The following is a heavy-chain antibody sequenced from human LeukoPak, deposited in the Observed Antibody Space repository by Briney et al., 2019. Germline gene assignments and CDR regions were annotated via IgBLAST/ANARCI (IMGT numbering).Heavy chain of an antibody. Sequence: GESLKISCEGSGYSFITYWIGWVRQMPGKGLEWMGIIYPGDSDTRYSPSFQGQVTISADKSINTAYLQWSSLKASDTVMYYCARIYGSGSCYIGYIDYWGQGTLVTVSS. CDR2: IYPGDSDT. CDR3: ARIYGSGSCYIGYIDY. J-gene: IGHJ4*02. CDR1: GYSFITYW. D-gene: IGHD3-10*01. V-gene: IGHV5-51*01.